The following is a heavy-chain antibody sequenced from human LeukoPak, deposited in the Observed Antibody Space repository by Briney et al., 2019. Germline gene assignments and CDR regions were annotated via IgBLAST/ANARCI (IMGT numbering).Heavy chain of an antibody. Sequence: GGSLRLSCAASGFTFSSYSMNWVRQAPGKGLEWVSYISSSSSTIYYADSVKGRFTISRDNAKNSLYLQMSSLRAEDTAVYYCASAGNWGYCSSTSCYDYFDYWGQGTLVTVSS. CDR2: ISSSSSTI. J-gene: IGHJ4*02. V-gene: IGHV3-48*01. CDR3: ASAGNWGYCSSTSCYDYFDY. CDR1: GFTFSSYS. D-gene: IGHD2-2*01.